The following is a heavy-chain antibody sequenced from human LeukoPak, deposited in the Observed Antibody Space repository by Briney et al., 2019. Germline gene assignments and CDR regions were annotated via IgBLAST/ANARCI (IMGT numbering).Heavy chain of an antibody. D-gene: IGHD6-19*01. J-gene: IGHJ4*02. CDR3: TREMYSSAWAADY. CDR2: ISSTNTYI. V-gene: IGHV3-21*01. Sequence: GGSLRLSCAASGFTFNTYTMNWVRQAPGKGLEWASSISSTNTYIYYADSLKGRFTISRDNAKNSLYLQMTSLRAEDTAVYYCTREMYSSAWAADYWGQGTLVTVSS. CDR1: GFTFNTYT.